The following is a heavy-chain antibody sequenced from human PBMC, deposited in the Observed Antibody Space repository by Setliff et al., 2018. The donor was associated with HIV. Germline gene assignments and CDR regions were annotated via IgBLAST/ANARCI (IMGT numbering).Heavy chain of an antibody. Sequence: GASVKVSCKASRSTFNSHTINWVRQAPGQGLDWMGRIIPILGVANYAQRFQGKVTITADNSTSTAYMELTSLRFDDTAMYYCVRGVQSPPHYSYYYMDVWGEGTMVTVSS. CDR3: VRGVQSPPHYSYYYMDV. D-gene: IGHD3-3*01. J-gene: IGHJ6*03. V-gene: IGHV1-69*02. CDR1: RSTFNSHT. CDR2: IIPILGVA.